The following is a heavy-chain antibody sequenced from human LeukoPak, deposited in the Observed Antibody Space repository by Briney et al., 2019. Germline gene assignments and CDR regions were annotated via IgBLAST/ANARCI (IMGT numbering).Heavy chain of an antibody. CDR1: GASISSYY. J-gene: IGHJ4*02. CDR3: ARVDGSARELEY. V-gene: IGHV4-59*01. Sequence: SETLSLTCTVSGASISSYYWSWIRQPPGKGLEWIGYIYYSGSTNYNPSLKSRDTISVDTSKNQFSLKLSSVTAADTAVYYCARVDGSARELEYWGQGTLVTVSS. D-gene: IGHD3-3*01. CDR2: IYYSGST.